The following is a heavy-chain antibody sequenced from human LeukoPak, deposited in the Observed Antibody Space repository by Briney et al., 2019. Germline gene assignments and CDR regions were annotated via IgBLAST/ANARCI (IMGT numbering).Heavy chain of an antibody. V-gene: IGHV3-64*01. CDR2: ISSNGGST. D-gene: IGHD2-15*01. J-gene: IGHJ4*02. CDR3: ARGPTCSGGSCYFFDY. Sequence: GGSLRLSCAASGFTFSSYAMHWVRQAPGKGLEYVSAISSNGGSTYYANSVKGRFTISRDNSKNTLYLQMGSLRAEDMAVYYCARGPTCSGGSCYFFDYWGQGTLVTVSS. CDR1: GFTFSSYA.